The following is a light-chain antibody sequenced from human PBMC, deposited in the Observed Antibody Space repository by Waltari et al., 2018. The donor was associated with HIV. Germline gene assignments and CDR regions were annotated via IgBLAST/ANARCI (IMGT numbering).Light chain of an antibody. CDR1: SGSIASNS. Sequence: NFMLTQPHSVSESPGKTVTISCTRSSGSIASNSVQGYQQRPGSAPTTVICEDNQRPSGVPDRFSGSIDSSSNSASLTISGLRTEDEAHYYCQSYDSNSWLFGAGTKLTVL. V-gene: IGLV6-57*03. CDR3: QSYDSNSWL. J-gene: IGLJ3*02. CDR2: EDN.